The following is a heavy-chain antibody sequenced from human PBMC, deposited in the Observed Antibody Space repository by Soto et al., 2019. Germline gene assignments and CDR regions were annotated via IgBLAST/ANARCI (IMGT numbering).Heavy chain of an antibody. J-gene: IGHJ4*02. Sequence: GGSLRLSCAASGFTFSNAWMNWVRQAPGKGLEWVGRIKSKTDGGTTDYAAPVKGRFTISRDDSKNTLYLQMNSLKTEDTAVYYCTTVYYDFWSGYLFRPRDYWGQGTLVTVSS. CDR3: TTVYYDFWSGYLFRPRDY. CDR1: GFTFSNAW. V-gene: IGHV3-15*07. D-gene: IGHD3-3*01. CDR2: IKSKTDGGTT.